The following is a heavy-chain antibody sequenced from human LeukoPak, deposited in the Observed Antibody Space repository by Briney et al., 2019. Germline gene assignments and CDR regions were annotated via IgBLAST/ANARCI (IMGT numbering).Heavy chain of an antibody. CDR2: IYYSGST. CDR3: ASLELPGAYGSGPVEC. V-gene: IGHV4-59*01. CDR1: GGSISSYY. D-gene: IGHD3-10*01. Sequence: SETLSLTCTVSGGSISSYYWSWIRQPPGKGLEWIGYIYYSGSTNYNPSLKSRVTISVDTSKNQFSLKLSSVTAADTAVYYCASLELPGAYGSGPVECWGQGTLVTVSS. J-gene: IGHJ4*02.